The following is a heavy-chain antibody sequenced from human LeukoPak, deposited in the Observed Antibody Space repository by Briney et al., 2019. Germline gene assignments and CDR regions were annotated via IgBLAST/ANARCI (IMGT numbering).Heavy chain of an antibody. J-gene: IGHJ3*02. CDR2: IYYSGST. Sequence: SETLSLTCTVSGGSISSSSYYWGWIRQPPGKGLEWIGSIYYSGSTYYNPSLKSRVTISVDTSKNQFSLKLSSVTAADTAVYYCARGDYYDSSGRVDAFDIWGQGTMVTVSS. CDR1: GGSISSSSYY. CDR3: ARGDYYDSSGRVDAFDI. V-gene: IGHV4-39*07. D-gene: IGHD3-22*01.